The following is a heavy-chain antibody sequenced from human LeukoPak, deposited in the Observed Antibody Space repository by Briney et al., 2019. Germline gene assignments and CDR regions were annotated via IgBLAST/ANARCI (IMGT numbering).Heavy chain of an antibody. D-gene: IGHD2-2*01. J-gene: IGHJ4*02. V-gene: IGHV1-24*01. CDR3: ATARRDIVVVPAAETYFDY. Sequence: ASVKASCKVSGYTLTELSMHWVRQAPGKGLEWMGGFDPEDGETIYAQKFQGRVTMTEDTSTDTAYMELSSLRSEDTAVYYCATARRDIVVVPAAETYFDYWGQGTLVTVSS. CDR1: GYTLTELS. CDR2: FDPEDGET.